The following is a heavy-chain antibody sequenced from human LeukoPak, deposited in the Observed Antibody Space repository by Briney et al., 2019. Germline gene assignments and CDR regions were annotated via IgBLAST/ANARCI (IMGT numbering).Heavy chain of an antibody. D-gene: IGHD1-26*01. CDR1: GGSFSGYY. CDR3: ARVGSGSYYRTNAFDI. V-gene: IGHV4-34*01. CDR2: INHSGST. Sequence: PSETLSLTCAVYGGSFSGYYWSWIRQPPGKGLEWIGEINHSGSTNYNPSLKSRVTISVDTSKNQFSLKLSSVTAADTAVYYCARVGSGSYYRTNAFDIWGQGTMVTVSS. J-gene: IGHJ3*02.